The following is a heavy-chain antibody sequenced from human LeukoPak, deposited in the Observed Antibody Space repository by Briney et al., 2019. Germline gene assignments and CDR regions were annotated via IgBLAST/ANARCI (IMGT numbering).Heavy chain of an antibody. CDR1: GYTFTSYD. CDR3: ARVPREIASI. D-gene: IGHD3-16*02. CDR2: MNPASGNT. J-gene: IGHJ3*02. V-gene: IGHV1-8*01. Sequence: GASVKVSCKASGYTFTSYDINWVRQATGQGLEWMGYMNPASGNTGYAQKFQGRVTMTTDTSISTAYTELSSLRSEDTAVYYCARVPREIASIWGQGTMVTVSS.